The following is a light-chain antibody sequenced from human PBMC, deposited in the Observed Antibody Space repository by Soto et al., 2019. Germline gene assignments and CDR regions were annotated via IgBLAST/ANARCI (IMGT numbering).Light chain of an antibody. V-gene: IGKV3-20*01. CDR1: QSVSSSY. J-gene: IGKJ1*01. CDR2: GAS. Sequence: EIVLTQSPGTQSLSPGERATLSCRASQSVSSSYLAWYQQKPGQAPRLLIYGASSRATGIPDRFSGSGSGTDFTLTISRLEPEDFAVYYCQQCGSSPRTFGQGTKVDIK. CDR3: QQCGSSPRT.